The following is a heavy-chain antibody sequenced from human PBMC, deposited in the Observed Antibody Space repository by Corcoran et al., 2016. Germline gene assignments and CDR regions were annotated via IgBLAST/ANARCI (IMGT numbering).Heavy chain of an antibody. CDR2: IYYSGST. V-gene: IGHV4-59*01. Sequence: QVQLQESGPGLVKPSETLSLTCTVSGGSISSYYWSWIRQPPGKGLEWIGYIYYSGSTNYNPSLKSRVPISVDTSKNQFSLKLSSVTAADTAVYYCARAPPTDYVWGSYPTGDAFDIWGQGTMVTVSS. CDR1: GGSISSYY. J-gene: IGHJ3*02. D-gene: IGHD3-16*02. CDR3: ARAPPTDYVWGSYPTGDAFDI.